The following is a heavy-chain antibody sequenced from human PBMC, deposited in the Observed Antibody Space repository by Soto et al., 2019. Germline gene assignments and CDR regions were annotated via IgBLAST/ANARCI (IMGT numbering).Heavy chain of an antibody. J-gene: IGHJ4*02. CDR2: INDVGYST. Sequence: PEGSLRLSCAASGFTFSSYAMNWVRQAPGKGLQWVSAINDVGYSTYYADSVKGRFTISRDNSKNTLYLQMSSLRAEDTAVYFCAKVTSRESGYSYGKSDYWGQGTPVTVSS. V-gene: IGHV3-23*01. CDR1: GFTFSSYA. CDR3: AKVTSRESGYSYGKSDY. D-gene: IGHD5-18*01.